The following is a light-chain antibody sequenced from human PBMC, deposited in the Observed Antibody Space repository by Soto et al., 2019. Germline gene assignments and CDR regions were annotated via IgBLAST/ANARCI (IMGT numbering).Light chain of an antibody. CDR1: SXDVGGYNY. Sequence: QSVLTQPASVSGSPGQSITICCTGTSXDVGGYNYVSWYQQHPGKAPKLMIYEVSNRPSGVSNRFSGSKSGNTASLTISGLQAEDEADYYCSSYKSSSTSYVFGTGTKVTVL. V-gene: IGLV2-14*01. CDR3: SSYKSSSTSYV. CDR2: EVS. J-gene: IGLJ1*01.